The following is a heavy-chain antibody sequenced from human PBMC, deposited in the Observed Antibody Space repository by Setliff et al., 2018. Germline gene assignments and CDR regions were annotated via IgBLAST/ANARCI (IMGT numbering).Heavy chain of an antibody. CDR2: IYYGGTT. CDR1: GGSISGHW. D-gene: IGHD6-13*01. J-gene: IGHJ4*02. CDR3: ARYTSSWHDY. V-gene: IGHV4-59*11. Sequence: PSETLSLTCTVSGGSISGHWWNWMRQSPGKGLEWIGSIYYGGTTNYNPSLRTRVTISGDTPKNQLSLKLTSVTAADTAVYYCARYTSSWHDYWGQGTLVTVSS.